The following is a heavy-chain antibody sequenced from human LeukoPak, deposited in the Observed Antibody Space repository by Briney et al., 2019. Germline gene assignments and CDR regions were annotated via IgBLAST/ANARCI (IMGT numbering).Heavy chain of an antibody. CDR1: GFTFSSYR. D-gene: IGHD3-10*01. J-gene: IGHJ4*02. Sequence: GGSLRLSCAASGFTFSSYRMNWVRQAPGKGLEGVSSISSSSGYIYYADAVEGRCTISRDNAENSLYLVMNSLRAEDTGVYYCARELISSGSLDYWGQGTLVTVSS. V-gene: IGHV3-21*01. CDR2: ISSSSGYI. CDR3: ARELISSGSLDY.